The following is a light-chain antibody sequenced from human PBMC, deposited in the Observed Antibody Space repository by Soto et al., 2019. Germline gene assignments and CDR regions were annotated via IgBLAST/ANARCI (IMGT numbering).Light chain of an antibody. J-gene: IGKJ2*01. CDR3: QHYNSLYT. Sequence: AIQMTQSPSSLSASVGDRVTITCRASQGIRSDLAWYQQKPGKAPNLLIYAASHLRSGVPSRFSGSGSGANFTLTISSLQPEDCATYYCQHYNSLYTFGQGTKLEIK. CDR2: AAS. CDR1: QGIRSD. V-gene: IGKV1-6*01.